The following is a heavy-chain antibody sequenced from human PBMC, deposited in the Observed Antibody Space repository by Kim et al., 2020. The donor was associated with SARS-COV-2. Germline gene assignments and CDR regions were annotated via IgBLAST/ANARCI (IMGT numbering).Heavy chain of an antibody. Sequence: SETLSLTCTVSGGSISSYYWSWIRQPPGKGLEWIGYIYYSGSTNYNPSLKSRVTISVDTSKNQFSLKLSSVTAADTAGYYCARGRDYDILTCYYPGYWYCDLWGRGTLVTVSS. CDR2: IYYSGST. CDR1: GGSISSYY. CDR3: ARGRDYDILTCYYPGYWYCDL. V-gene: IGHV4-59*13. J-gene: IGHJ2*01. D-gene: IGHD3-9*01.